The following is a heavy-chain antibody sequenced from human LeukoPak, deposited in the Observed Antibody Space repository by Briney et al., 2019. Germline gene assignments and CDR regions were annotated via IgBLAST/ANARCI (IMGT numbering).Heavy chain of an antibody. CDR1: GGSIRSYY. V-gene: IGHV4-4*07. D-gene: IGHD5-18*01. CDR3: ARDRVDTAMDYHDY. J-gene: IGHJ4*02. CDR2: IYTSGST. Sequence: SETLSLTCTVSGGSIRSYYWSWIRQPAGKGLEWIGRIYTSGSTNYNPSLKSRVTMSVDTSKNQFTLKLSSVTAADTAVYYCARDRVDTAMDYHDYWGQGTLVTVSS.